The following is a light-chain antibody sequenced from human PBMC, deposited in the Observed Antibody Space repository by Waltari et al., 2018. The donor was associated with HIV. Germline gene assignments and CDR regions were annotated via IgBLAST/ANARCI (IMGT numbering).Light chain of an antibody. V-gene: IGLV1-51*01. CDR1: SSNIGNNY. Sequence: QSVLTQPPSVSAAPGQKVTISCSGSSSNIGNNYVSWYQQLPGTAPKLLIYDNNKRPSGIPDRFSGSKSGTSATLGITGLQTGDEADYYGGTWDSSLRAVVFGGGTKLTVL. CDR3: GTWDSSLRAVV. CDR2: DNN. J-gene: IGLJ2*01.